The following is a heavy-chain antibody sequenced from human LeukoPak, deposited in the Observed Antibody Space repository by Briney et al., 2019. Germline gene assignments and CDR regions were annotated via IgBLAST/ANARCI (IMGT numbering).Heavy chain of an antibody. V-gene: IGHV4-30-2*01. Sequence: PSETLSLTCAVSGVSISSGGYSWSWIRQPPGKGLEWIGYIYQSGSTYYNPSLKSRVTISVDTSKNQFSLKLSSVTAADTAVYYCARQRRGDSGSYYFDYWGQGTLVTVSS. CDR2: IYQSGST. J-gene: IGHJ4*02. CDR3: ARQRRGDSGSYYFDY. CDR1: GVSISSGGYS. D-gene: IGHD1-26*01.